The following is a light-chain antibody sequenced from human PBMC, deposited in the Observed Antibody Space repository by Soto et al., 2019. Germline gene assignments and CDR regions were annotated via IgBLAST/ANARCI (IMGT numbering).Light chain of an antibody. CDR2: ANS. Sequence: QSVLTQPPSVSGAPGQRVTISCTGSRSNIGAGYDVHWYQQLPGTAPKLLIYANSNRPSGVPDRFSGSKSGTSASLAITGLQAEDEADYYGQSQDSSPRGVVFGGGTKVTVL. CDR3: QSQDSSPRGVV. J-gene: IGLJ2*01. V-gene: IGLV1-40*01. CDR1: RSNIGAGYD.